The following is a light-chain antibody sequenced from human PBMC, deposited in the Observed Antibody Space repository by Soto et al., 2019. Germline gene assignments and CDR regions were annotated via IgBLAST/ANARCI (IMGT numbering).Light chain of an antibody. Sequence: EIVLTQSPGTLSLSPRERATLSCRTSQSVTSSYLAWYQQKPGQSPRLLIYGASSRATGISGRFSGSGSGTDFTLTISRLEPEDFAVYYCQQYASSPPTFGQGTRLESK. CDR3: QQYASSPPT. CDR2: GAS. J-gene: IGKJ5*01. CDR1: QSVTSSY. V-gene: IGKV3-20*01.